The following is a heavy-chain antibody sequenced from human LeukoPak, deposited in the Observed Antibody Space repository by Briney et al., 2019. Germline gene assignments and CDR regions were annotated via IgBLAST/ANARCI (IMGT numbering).Heavy chain of an antibody. D-gene: IGHD2-2*01. J-gene: IGHJ6*02. CDR3: ARDSVEPRYCSSTSCYADYYYGMDV. CDR2: ISGSGGST. Sequence: PGGSLRLSCAASGFTFSSYAMSWVRQAPGKGLEWVSAISGSGGSTYYADSVKGRFTISRDNSKNTLYLQMNSLRAEDTAVYYCARDSVEPRYCSSTSCYADYYYGMDVWGQGTTVTVSS. CDR1: GFTFSSYA. V-gene: IGHV3-23*01.